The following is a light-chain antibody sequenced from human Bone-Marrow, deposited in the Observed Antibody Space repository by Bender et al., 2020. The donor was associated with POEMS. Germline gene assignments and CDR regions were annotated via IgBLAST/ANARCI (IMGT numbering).Light chain of an antibody. CDR1: NIRSFS. J-gene: IGLJ2*01. CDR2: DDN. V-gene: IGLV3-21*02. CDR3: QTWDSSTGMV. Sequence: SYVLTQPPSVSVAPGQTARITCGGNNIRSFSVHWYQQKPGPAPVLVVYDDNHRPSGIPERFSGSNSGNAATLTISGTQAMDEADYYCQTWDSSTGMVFGGGTKLTVL.